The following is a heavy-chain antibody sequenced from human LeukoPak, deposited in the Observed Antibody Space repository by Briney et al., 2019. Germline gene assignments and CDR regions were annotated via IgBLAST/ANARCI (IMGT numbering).Heavy chain of an antibody. J-gene: IGHJ4*02. CDR3: AMSLEWLSLFDY. V-gene: IGHV3-23*01. CDR1: GFTFSSYA. Sequence: GSLRLSCAASGFTFSSYAMNWVRPAPGKGPEWVSVISGSGATIDYGDSVMGRFTISRDNSKNTLHLQMNSLRAEDTAIYFCAMSLEWLSLFDYWGQGALVTVSS. D-gene: IGHD3-3*01. CDR2: ISGSGATI.